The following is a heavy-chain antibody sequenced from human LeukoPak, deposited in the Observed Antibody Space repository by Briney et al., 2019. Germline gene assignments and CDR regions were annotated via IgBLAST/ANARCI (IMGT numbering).Heavy chain of an antibody. J-gene: IGHJ6*02. Sequence: SVKVSCKASGGTFSSYAISWVRQAPGLGLEWMGGIIPIFGTANYAQKFQGRVTITADESTSTAYMELSSLRSEDTAVYYCARGSKQQLVLLMSGGMDVWGQGTTVTVSS. CDR1: GGTFSSYA. CDR3: ARGSKQQLVLLMSGGMDV. CDR2: IIPIFGTA. D-gene: IGHD6-6*01. V-gene: IGHV1-69*13.